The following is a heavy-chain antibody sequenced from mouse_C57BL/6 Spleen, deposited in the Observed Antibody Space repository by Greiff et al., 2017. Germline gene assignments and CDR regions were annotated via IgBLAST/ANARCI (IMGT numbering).Heavy chain of an antibody. CDR1: GYTFTSYW. V-gene: IGHV1-74*01. CDR3: ALLGYFDY. CDR2: INPSDSDT. J-gene: IGHJ2*01. D-gene: IGHD4-1*01. Sequence: QLQQPGAELVKPGASVKVSCKVSGYTFTSYWMHWVKQRPGQGLEWIGRINPSDSDTNYNQKFKGKATLTVDKSSSTAYLQLSGLTSDDSAVCYCALLGYFDYWGQGTTLTVSS.